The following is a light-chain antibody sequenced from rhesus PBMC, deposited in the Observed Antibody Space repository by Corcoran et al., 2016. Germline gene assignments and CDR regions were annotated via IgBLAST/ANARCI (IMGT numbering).Light chain of an antibody. Sequence: DIQMSQSPSSLSASVGDKVTITCRASQGISNALAWYQQKPGKAPKLLIYLTSNLESGVPSRFSGSRSGTDYSLTISSMQPEDFATDYCQQGYSRPSSFGQGTKVEMK. CDR2: LTS. CDR1: QGISNA. CDR3: QQGYSRPSS. V-gene: IGKV1-33*01. J-gene: IGKJ2*01.